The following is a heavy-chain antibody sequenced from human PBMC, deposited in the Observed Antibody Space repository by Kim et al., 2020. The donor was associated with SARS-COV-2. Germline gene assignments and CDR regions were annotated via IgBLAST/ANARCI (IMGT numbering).Heavy chain of an antibody. V-gene: IGHV4-39*01. CDR1: GGSISSSSYY. CDR2: IYYSGST. D-gene: IGHD2-21*02. CDR3: VGGGLLTAIPMDY. Sequence: SETLSLTCTVSGGSISSSSYYWGWIRQPPGKGLEWIGSIYYSGSTYYNPSLKSRVTISVDTSKNQFSLKLSSVTAADTAVYYCVGGGLLTAIPMDYWGQGTLVTVSS. J-gene: IGHJ4*02.